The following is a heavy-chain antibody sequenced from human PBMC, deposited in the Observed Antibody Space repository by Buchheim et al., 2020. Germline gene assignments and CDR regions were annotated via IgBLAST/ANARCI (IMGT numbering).Heavy chain of an antibody. V-gene: IGHV4-59*01. Sequence: QVQLQESGPGLVRPSETLSLTCSVSAGSISSYYWSWIRQPPGKGLEWIGYIYYGGTTNYNPSLKGRVTISVDTSKNQFSLRLSSVTAADTAVYYCARDARYDILTGYSDHSFDPWGQGTL. J-gene: IGHJ5*02. CDR3: ARDARYDILTGYSDHSFDP. D-gene: IGHD3-9*01. CDR1: AGSISSYY. CDR2: IYYGGTT.